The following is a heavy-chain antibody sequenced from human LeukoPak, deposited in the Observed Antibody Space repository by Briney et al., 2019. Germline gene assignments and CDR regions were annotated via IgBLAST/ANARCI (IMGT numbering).Heavy chain of an antibody. Sequence: SETLSLTCTVSGGSISSGGYYWSWIRQHPGKGLEWIGYIYYSGSTYYNPSLKSRVTISVDTSKNQFSLKLSSVTAADTAVYYCAREGVVVPAAITVYYYYYYMDVWGKGTTVTVSS. D-gene: IGHD2-2*01. V-gene: IGHV4-31*03. CDR3: AREGVVVPAAITVYYYYYYMDV. J-gene: IGHJ6*03. CDR1: GGSISSGGYY. CDR2: IYYSGST.